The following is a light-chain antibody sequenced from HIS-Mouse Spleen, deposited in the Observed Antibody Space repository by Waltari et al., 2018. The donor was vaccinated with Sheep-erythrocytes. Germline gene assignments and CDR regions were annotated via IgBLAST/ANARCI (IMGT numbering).Light chain of an antibody. J-gene: IGLJ2*01. CDR2: YDD. Sequence: QSVLTQPPSVSEAPTQRVTISCSGSSSNIGNNAVNWYQQLPGKAPKLLIYYDDLLPSVVSDRFSGSQSGTSASLAISGLQSEDEADYYCAAWDDRLNGPVFGGGTKLTV. V-gene: IGLV1-36*01. CDR3: AAWDDRLNGPV. CDR1: SSNIGNNA.